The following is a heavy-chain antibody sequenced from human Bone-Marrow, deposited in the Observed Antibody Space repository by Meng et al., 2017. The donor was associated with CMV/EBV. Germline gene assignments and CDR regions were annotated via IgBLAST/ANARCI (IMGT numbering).Heavy chain of an antibody. V-gene: IGHV3-11*01. CDR1: GFIFSDYY. J-gene: IGHJ4*02. Sequence: GESLKISCAASGFIFSDYYMSWIRQAPEGGLEWISYISGSGRTMYSADSVKGRFSISRDNAKNSLYLQMNSLRAEDTAVYYCAREWELLSNDFWGQGTLVTVSS. D-gene: IGHD1-26*01. CDR3: AREWELLSNDF. CDR2: ISGSGRTM.